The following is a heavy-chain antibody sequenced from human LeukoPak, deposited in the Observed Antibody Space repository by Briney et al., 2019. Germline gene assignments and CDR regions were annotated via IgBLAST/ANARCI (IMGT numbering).Heavy chain of an antibody. CDR3: ARGTSSRYYDSSGSYFDY. CDR1: GGSFSGYY. J-gene: IGHJ4*02. V-gene: IGHV4-34*01. D-gene: IGHD3-22*01. CDR2: INHSGST. Sequence: PSETLSLTCAVYGGSFSGYYWSWIRQPPGKGLEWIGEINHSGSTNYNPSLKSRVTISVDTSKNQFSLKLSSVTAADTAVYYCARGTSSRYYDSSGSYFDYWGQGTLVTVSS.